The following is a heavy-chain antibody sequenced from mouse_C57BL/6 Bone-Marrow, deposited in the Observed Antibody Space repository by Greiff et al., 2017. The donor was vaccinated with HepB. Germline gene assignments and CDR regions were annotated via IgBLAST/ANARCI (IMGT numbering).Heavy chain of an antibody. CDR3: ARGLGSYYAMDY. V-gene: IGHV1-4*01. J-gene: IGHJ4*01. D-gene: IGHD3-3*01. Sequence: QVQLQQSGAELARPGASVKMSCKASGYTFTSYTMHWVKQRPGQGLEWIGYINPSSGYTKYNQKFKDKATLTADKSSSTAYMQLSSLTSEDSAVYYCARGLGSYYAMDYWGQGTSVTVSS. CDR2: INPSSGYT. CDR1: GYTFTSYT.